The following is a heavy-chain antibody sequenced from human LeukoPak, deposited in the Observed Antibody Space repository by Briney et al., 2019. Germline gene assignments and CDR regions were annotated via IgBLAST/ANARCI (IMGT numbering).Heavy chain of an antibody. V-gene: IGHV1-46*01. J-gene: IGHJ4*02. CDR3: ARGRGVHDSHTYDYFDY. D-gene: IGHD3-22*01. Sequence: ASVKLSCTVSGYTFTSYYIHWVRQAPGQGLEWMGIINPAGGSTTYAQKFQGSRLTLTRDTSTRKVYMEMSSLRSEDTAVYYCARGRGVHDSHTYDYFDYWGQGSLVTVSS. CDR1: GYTFTSYY. CDR2: INPAGGST.